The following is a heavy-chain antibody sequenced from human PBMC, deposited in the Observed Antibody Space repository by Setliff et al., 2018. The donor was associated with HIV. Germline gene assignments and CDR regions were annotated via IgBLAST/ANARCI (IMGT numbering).Heavy chain of an antibody. CDR1: GVSTSSSNYY. V-gene: IGHV4-61*01. CDR3: AREAGITIFGVVTYNWFDP. D-gene: IGHD3-3*01. CDR2: ICYNGNT. J-gene: IGHJ5*02. Sequence: SETLSLTCTVSGVSTSSSNYYWGWIRQPPGRGLEWIGYICYNGNTNYNPSLKSRVTISVDTSKNQFSLKLSSVTAADTAVYYCAREAGITIFGVVTYNWFDPWGQGTLVTVSS.